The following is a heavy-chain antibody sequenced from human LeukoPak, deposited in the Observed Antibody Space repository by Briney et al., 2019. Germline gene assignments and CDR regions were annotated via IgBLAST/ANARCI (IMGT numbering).Heavy chain of an antibody. D-gene: IGHD6-13*01. CDR2: INHSGST. CDR3: ARPFLPGYSSSWYGY. J-gene: IGHJ4*02. CDR1: GGSFSGYY. Sequence: SETLSLTRAVYGGSFSGYYWSWIRQPPGKGLEWIGEINHSGSTNYNPSLKSRVTISVDTSKNQFSLKLSSVTAADTAVYYCARPFLPGYSSSWYGYWGQGTLVTVSS. V-gene: IGHV4-34*01.